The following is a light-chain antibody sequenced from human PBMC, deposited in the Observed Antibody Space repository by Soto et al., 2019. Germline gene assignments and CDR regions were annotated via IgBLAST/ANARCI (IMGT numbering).Light chain of an antibody. CDR2: GAA. CDR1: QSVSSSY. CDR3: QQYGSSLYT. Sequence: EIVLTQSPGTLSLSPGERATLSCRASQSVSSSYLAWHQQKPGQAPSLLISGAASRATGIPDRFSGGGSGTDFTLTISRLEPEDVAVYYCQQYGSSLYTFGRGTKLEIK. J-gene: IGKJ2*01. V-gene: IGKV3-20*01.